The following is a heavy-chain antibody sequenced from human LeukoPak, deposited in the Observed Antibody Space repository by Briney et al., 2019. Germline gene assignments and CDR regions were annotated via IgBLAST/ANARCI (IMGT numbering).Heavy chain of an antibody. CDR3: AIMHGYYDGSGYWVQ. D-gene: IGHD3-22*01. V-gene: IGHV3-23*01. CDR2: ITPNADRS. J-gene: IGHJ1*01. CDR1: GFTFGSYG. Sequence: GGSLRLSCAASGFTFGSYGMSWVRQAPGKGLDWVSFITPNADRSSYADSVKGRFTISRDNPRNTLYMQMNSLRDEDTAVYYCAIMHGYYDGSGYWVQWGQGTLVTVSS.